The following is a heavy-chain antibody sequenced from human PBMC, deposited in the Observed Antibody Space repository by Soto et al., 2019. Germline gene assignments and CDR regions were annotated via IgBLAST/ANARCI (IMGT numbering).Heavy chain of an antibody. CDR1: GYTFTSYA. CDR3: AITSLEWELLFGSAFDI. J-gene: IGHJ3*02. D-gene: IGHD1-26*01. Sequence: GASVKVSCKASGYTFTSYAMHWVRQAPGQRLEWMGWINAGNGNTKYSQKFQGRVTITRDTSASTAYMELSSLRSEDTAVYYCAITSLEWELLFGSAFDIWGQGTMVTVSS. CDR2: INAGNGNT. V-gene: IGHV1-3*01.